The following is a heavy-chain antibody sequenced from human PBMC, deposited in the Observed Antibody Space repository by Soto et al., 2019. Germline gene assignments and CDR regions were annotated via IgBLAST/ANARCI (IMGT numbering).Heavy chain of an antibody. CDR2: MSYDGSKT. V-gene: IGHV3-30-3*01. J-gene: IGHJ4*02. D-gene: IGHD5-18*01. CDR3: ARGFGYGFFDW. CDR1: GFTFSSYA. Sequence: QVQLVESGGGVVQPGRSLRLSCAASGFTFSSYAIHWVRQAPGKGLEWVAVMSYDGSKTYYADSVKGRFTISRDFSSNTVYLQINSLGAEDTAVFYCARGFGYGFFDWWGQGTLVTVSS.